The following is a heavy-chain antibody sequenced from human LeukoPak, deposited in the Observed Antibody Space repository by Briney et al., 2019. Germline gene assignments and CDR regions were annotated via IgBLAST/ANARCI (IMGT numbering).Heavy chain of an antibody. V-gene: IGHV4-34*01. CDR2: INHSGST. J-gene: IGHJ5*02. D-gene: IGHD1-14*01. CDR3: ARDRQNRGFDP. CDR1: GGSFSGYY. Sequence: SETLSLTCAVYGGSFSGYYWSWIRQPPGKGLEWIGEINHSGSTNYNPSLKSRVTISVDTSKNQFSLKLSSATAADTAVYYCARDRQNRGFDPWGQGTLVTVSS.